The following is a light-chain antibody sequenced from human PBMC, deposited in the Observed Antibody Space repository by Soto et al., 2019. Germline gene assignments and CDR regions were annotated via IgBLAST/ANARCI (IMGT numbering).Light chain of an antibody. CDR2: SAS. J-gene: IGKJ3*01. CDR1: QGIGNY. Sequence: DIQMTQSPSSLSASVGDRVTITCRASQGIGNYLAWYQQKPGKVPKLLIYSASTLQLGVPSRFSGSESGTDFTLTISSRQPEDVATDYCHKHNSAPFTFGPGNKVDIK. CDR3: HKHNSAPFT. V-gene: IGKV1-27*01.